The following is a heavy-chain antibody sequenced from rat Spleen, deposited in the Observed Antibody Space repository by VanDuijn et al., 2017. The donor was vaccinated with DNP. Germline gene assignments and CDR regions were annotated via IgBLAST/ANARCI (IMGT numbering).Heavy chain of an antibody. CDR3: ARWTRYFDY. CDR1: GYSITSSNT. J-gene: IGHJ2*01. CDR2: INNDGTT. D-gene: IGHD1-7*01. Sequence: YLQESGPGLVKPSQSLSLICSVTGYSITSSNTWNWIRKFPGNKLEWMGYINNDGTTNYNPSLKSRISITRDTSKNQFFLQVNSVTSEDTATYYCARWTRYFDYWGQGVMVTVSS. V-gene: IGHV3-3*01.